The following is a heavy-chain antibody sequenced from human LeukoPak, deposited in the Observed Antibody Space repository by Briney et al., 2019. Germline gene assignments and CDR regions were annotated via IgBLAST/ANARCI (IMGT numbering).Heavy chain of an antibody. CDR1: GGSISSYY. J-gene: IGHJ3*02. Sequence: SETLSLTCTVSGGSISSYYWSWIRQPAGKGLEWIGRIYTSGSTNYNPSLKSRVTMSVDTSKNQFSLKLSSVTAADTAVYYCAQTTDYGGNHDAFDIWGQGTMVTVSS. CDR2: IYTSGST. V-gene: IGHV4-4*07. D-gene: IGHD4-23*01. CDR3: AQTTDYGGNHDAFDI.